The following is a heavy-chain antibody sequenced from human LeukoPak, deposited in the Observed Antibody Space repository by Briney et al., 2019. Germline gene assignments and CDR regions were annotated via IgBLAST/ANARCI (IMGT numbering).Heavy chain of an antibody. Sequence: GGSLRLSCSASGFTFSTYYMHWVRQAPGQGLEYISAISSNGGSTYYADSVKGRFTISRDNSKDTLYLQMNTIRGEDTAVYYCVKGGDLEYWGQGTLVIVSS. V-gene: IGHV3-64D*06. J-gene: IGHJ4*02. CDR2: ISSNGGST. CDR3: VKGGDLEY. D-gene: IGHD6-6*01. CDR1: GFTFSTYY.